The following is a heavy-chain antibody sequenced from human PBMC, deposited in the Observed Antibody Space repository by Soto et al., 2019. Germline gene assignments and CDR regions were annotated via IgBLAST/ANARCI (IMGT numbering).Heavy chain of an antibody. J-gene: IGHJ6*03. CDR1: GYTLTELS. CDR3: ATGKQQLAAYPYWYYYYYMDV. CDR2: FDPEDGET. V-gene: IGHV1-24*01. Sequence: ASVKVSCKVSGYTLTELSMHWVRQAPGKGLEWMGGFDPEDGETIYAQKFQGRVTMTEDTSTDTAYMELSSLRSEDTAVYYCATGKQQLAAYPYWYYYYYMDVWGKGTTVTVSS. D-gene: IGHD6-13*01.